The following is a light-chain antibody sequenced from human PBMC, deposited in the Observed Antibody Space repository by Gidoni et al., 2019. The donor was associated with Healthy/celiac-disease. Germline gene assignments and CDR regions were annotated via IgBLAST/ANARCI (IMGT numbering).Light chain of an antibody. Sequence: QSVLTQPPSVSGAPGQRVTISCTGSSSNSGAGYDVHWYQQLPRTAPKPLSYGNCNRPSGVPVPFSGSKSGTSASLAITGLQAEDEADYYCQSYDSSLSGDVVFGGGTKLTVL. CDR3: QSYDSSLSGDVV. CDR2: GNC. J-gene: IGLJ2*01. V-gene: IGLV1-40*01. CDR1: SSNSGAGYD.